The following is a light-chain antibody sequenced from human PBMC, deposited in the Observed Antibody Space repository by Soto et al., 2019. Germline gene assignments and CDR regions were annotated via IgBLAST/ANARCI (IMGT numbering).Light chain of an antibody. CDR2: KAS. CDR1: QSISSW. CDR3: QQGNSYPPT. J-gene: IGKJ1*01. Sequence: DIQMTQSPSTLSASVGDRVTITCRASQSISSWLAWYQQKPGKAPKVLIYKASNLQSGVPARFSGSGSGTDFTLTSSSLQPDDFATYYCQQGNSYPPTFGQGTTVDIK. V-gene: IGKV1-5*03.